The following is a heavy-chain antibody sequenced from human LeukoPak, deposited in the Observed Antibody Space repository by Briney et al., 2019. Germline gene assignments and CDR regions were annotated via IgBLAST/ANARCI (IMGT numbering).Heavy chain of an antibody. CDR2: INTDGSIT. Sequence: GGSLRLSCVASGFTFSNYWMLWVRQAPGRGLVWVSRINTDGSITNYADSVKGRFSISRDNAKNTLYLQMSSLRAEDTAVYYCARDRGPRTGFMVREAYDYWGQGTLVTVSS. CDR1: GFTFSNYW. CDR3: ARDRGPRTGFMVREAYDY. J-gene: IGHJ4*02. V-gene: IGHV3-74*01. D-gene: IGHD3-10*01.